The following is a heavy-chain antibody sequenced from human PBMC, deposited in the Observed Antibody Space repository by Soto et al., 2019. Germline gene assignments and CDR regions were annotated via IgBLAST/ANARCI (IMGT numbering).Heavy chain of an antibody. CDR1: GDSVSSNSAA. Sequence: SHTLSLTCAISGDSVSSNSAAWNWLRQSPSRGLEWLGRTYYRSKWYNDYALSVKSRITISPDTCKNQFSLQLNSVTPEDTAVYYCATSPEAAAGGRWFDPWGQGILVTVSS. CDR2: TYYRSKWYN. CDR3: ATSPEAAAGGRWFDP. D-gene: IGHD6-13*01. V-gene: IGHV6-1*01. J-gene: IGHJ5*02.